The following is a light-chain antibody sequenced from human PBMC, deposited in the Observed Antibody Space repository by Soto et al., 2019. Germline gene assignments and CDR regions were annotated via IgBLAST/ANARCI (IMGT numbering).Light chain of an antibody. CDR3: QTWGTGPHVV. Sequence: QLVLTQSPSASASLGASVKLTCTLSSGHSSYAIAWHQQQPEKGPRYLMKLNSDGSHSKGDGIPDRFSGSISGAERYLTISSLQSEDEADYYCQTWGTGPHVVFGGGTKLTVL. CDR1: SGHSSYA. V-gene: IGLV4-69*01. J-gene: IGLJ2*01. CDR2: LNSDGSH.